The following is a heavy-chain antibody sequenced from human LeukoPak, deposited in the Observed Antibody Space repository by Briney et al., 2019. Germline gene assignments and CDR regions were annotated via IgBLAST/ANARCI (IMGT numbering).Heavy chain of an antibody. Sequence: PGRSLRLSCAASGFTFSSYGMHWVRQAPGKGLEWVAVLWYDGSNKYYTDSVKGRFTISRDNSKNMLYLQMNSLRAEDTAVYYCARGNTAMVTWGQGTLVTVSS. D-gene: IGHD5-18*01. V-gene: IGHV3-33*01. CDR2: LWYDGSNK. CDR3: ARGNTAMVT. J-gene: IGHJ4*02. CDR1: GFTFSSYG.